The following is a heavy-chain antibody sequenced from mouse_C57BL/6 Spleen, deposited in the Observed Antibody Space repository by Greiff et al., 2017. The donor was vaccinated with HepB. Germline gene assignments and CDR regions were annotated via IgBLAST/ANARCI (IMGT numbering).Heavy chain of an antibody. J-gene: IGHJ2*01. V-gene: IGHV1-26*01. CDR2: INPNNGGT. CDR3: ARGVYYGSSYQGYFDY. CDR1: GYTFTDYY. Sequence: EVQLQQSGPELVKPGASVKISCKASGYTFTDYYMNWVKQSHGKSLEWIGDINPNNGGTSYNQKFKGKATLTVDTSSSTAYMELRSLTSEDSAVYYCARGVYYGSSYQGYFDYWGQGTTLTVSS. D-gene: IGHD1-1*01.